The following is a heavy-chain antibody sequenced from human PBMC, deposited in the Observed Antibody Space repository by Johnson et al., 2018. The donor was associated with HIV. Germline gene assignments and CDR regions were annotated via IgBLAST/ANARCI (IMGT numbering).Heavy chain of an antibody. J-gene: IGHJ3*02. D-gene: IGHD3/OR15-3a*01. CDR3: AVGLNTDAFDI. Sequence: VQLVESGGGLIQPGGSLRLSCAASGFTVSSNYMSWVRQAPGKGLEWVPVIYSGGRTYYADSVKGRFTISRDNSKNTLYLQMNSLRAEDTAVYYCAVGLNTDAFDIWGQGTMVTVSS. V-gene: IGHV3-66*03. CDR1: GFTVSSNY. CDR2: IYSGGRT.